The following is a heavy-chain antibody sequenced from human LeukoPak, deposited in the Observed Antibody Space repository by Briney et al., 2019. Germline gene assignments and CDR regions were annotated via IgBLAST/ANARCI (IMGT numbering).Heavy chain of an antibody. D-gene: IGHD6-19*01. J-gene: IGHJ4*02. CDR1: EFIFSSYW. CDR2: IKQDGSEK. CDR3: ARVAAMTGTVIDY. Sequence: QTGGSLRLSCAASEFIFSSYWMSWVRQAPGKGLEWVANIKQDGSEKYYVDSVKARFTISRDNVKNSLFLQMNSLRAEDTAVYYCARVAAMTGTVIDYWGQGTLVTVSS. V-gene: IGHV3-7*01.